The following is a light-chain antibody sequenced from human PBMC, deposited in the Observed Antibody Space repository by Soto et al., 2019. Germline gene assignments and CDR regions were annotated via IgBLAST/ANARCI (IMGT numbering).Light chain of an antibody. Sequence: QSVLTQPRSVSESPGQSVTISCTGTSSDVGAYNYVSWYQQHPGKVPKLIIYDVSKRPSGVPDRFSGSKSGNTASLTVSGLQAEDEADYYCSSYAGTNNYVFGIGTKVTVL. CDR2: DVS. CDR3: SSYAGTNNYV. V-gene: IGLV2-11*01. J-gene: IGLJ1*01. CDR1: SSDVGAYNY.